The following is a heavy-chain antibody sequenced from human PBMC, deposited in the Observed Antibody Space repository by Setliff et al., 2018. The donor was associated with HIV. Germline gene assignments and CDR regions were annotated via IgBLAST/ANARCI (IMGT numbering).Heavy chain of an antibody. V-gene: IGHV4-38-2*02. J-gene: IGHJ3*01. Sequence: SETLSLTCGASGYSLTSGYYWGWIRQPPGKGLEWIGSIYYSGRTYYNPSLKSRVTLSLDTSKNQFSLKLTSVTAADTAVYYCAKEGGLYFGMLIHDAIDLWGQGTMVTVSS. CDR1: GYSLTSGYY. CDR2: IYYSGRT. D-gene: IGHD3-3*01. CDR3: AKEGGLYFGMLIHDAIDL.